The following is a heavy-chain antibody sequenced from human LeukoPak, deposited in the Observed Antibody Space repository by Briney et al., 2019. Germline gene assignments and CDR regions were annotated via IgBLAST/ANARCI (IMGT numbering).Heavy chain of an antibody. Sequence: SETLSLTCAVSGGSIISNSWWSWVRQPPGKGLEWIGEVYHSGNTNYNPSLKSRVTISVDKSKNQFSLKLRSVTAADTAVYYCANSSNYYYYGMDVWGQGTTVTVSS. CDR1: GGSIISNSW. CDR3: ANSSNYYYYGMDV. D-gene: IGHD6-6*01. J-gene: IGHJ6*02. V-gene: IGHV4-4*02. CDR2: VYHSGNT.